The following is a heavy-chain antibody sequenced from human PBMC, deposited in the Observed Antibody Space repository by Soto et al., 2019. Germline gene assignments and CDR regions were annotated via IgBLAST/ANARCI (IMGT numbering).Heavy chain of an antibody. CDR2: IYNSVST. CDR3: ARVCGGDCHNGMDV. D-gene: IGHD2-21*02. CDR1: GGSMSSGGYY. J-gene: IGHJ6*02. V-gene: IGHV4-31*03. Sequence: SETLSLTCTVSGGSMSSGGYYWSWIRQHPGKGLEWIGYIYNSVSTYYNPSLKSRFTISVDTSKNQFSLKLSSVTAADTAVYNCARVCGGDCHNGMDVWGQGTTVTVSS.